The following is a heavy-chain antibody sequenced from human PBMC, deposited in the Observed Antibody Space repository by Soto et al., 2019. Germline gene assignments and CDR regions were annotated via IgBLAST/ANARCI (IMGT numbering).Heavy chain of an antibody. J-gene: IGHJ4*02. D-gene: IGHD3-10*01. CDR2: INHSGST. CDR3: ERVGDGFGELF. V-gene: IGHV4-34*01. Sequence: PSETLSLTCAVYGGSFSGYYWSWIRQPPGKGLEWIGEINHSGSTNYNPSLKSRVTVSVDTSKNQFSLKLSSVTAADTAVYYCERVGDGFGELFWSQGTQVTVS. CDR1: GGSFSGYY.